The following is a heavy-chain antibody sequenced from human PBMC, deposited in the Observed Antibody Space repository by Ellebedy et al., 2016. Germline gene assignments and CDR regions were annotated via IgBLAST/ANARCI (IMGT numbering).Heavy chain of an antibody. CDR2: ISDTGGNTYYA. J-gene: IGHJ5*01. CDR3: AKKGGRVREGQNWFDS. Sequence: GGSLRLXXAASGFTFSSYAMSWVRQAPGKGLEWVSGISDTGGNTYYAYYADSVKGRFTISRDNSKNTLYLQMNSLRAEDTAVYYCAKKGGRVREGQNWFDSWGQGTLVTVSS. CDR1: GFTFSSYA. D-gene: IGHD3-10*01. V-gene: IGHV3-23*01.